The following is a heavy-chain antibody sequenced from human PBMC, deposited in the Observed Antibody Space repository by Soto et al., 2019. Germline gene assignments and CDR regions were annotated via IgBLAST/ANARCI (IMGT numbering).Heavy chain of an antibody. D-gene: IGHD6-6*01. CDR2: IYYSGST. CDR1: GGSISSYY. Sequence: QVQLQESGPGLVKPSETLSLTCTVSGGSISSYYWSWIRQPPGKGLEWIGYIYYSGSTNYNPSLKSRVTISVDTSKTQFSLKLSSVTAADTAVYYCARGIAARPAFGYYYGMDVWGQGTTVTVSS. CDR3: ARGIAARPAFGYYYGMDV. J-gene: IGHJ6*02. V-gene: IGHV4-59*01.